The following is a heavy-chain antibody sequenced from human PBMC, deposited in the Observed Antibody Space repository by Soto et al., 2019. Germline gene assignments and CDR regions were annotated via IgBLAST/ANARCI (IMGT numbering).Heavy chain of an antibody. J-gene: IGHJ5*02. CDR3: ARPHYCSGGSCFAFDP. V-gene: IGHV4-39*01. Sequence: QLQLQESGPGLVKPSETLSLTCTVSGGSISSSSYYWGWIRQPPGKGLEWIGSIYYSGSTYYNPSLKSRVTISVDTSKNQFSLKLSSVTAADTSVYYCARPHYCSGGSCFAFDPWGQGTLVTVSS. D-gene: IGHD2-15*01. CDR2: IYYSGST. CDR1: GGSISSSSYY.